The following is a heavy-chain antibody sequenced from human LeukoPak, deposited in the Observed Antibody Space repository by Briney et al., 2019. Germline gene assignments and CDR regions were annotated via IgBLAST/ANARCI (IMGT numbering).Heavy chain of an antibody. CDR2: MYYSGIT. Sequence: SETLSLTCTVSGGSIDSSYWSWIRQPPGKGLEWIGYMYYSGITNYNPSLKNRVTMSLDTSKNQFSLILSSVAAADTAVYYCVRADFGAKSFDSWGQGTLVAVSS. J-gene: IGHJ4*02. D-gene: IGHD4-23*01. CDR1: GGSIDSSY. CDR3: VRADFGAKSFDS. V-gene: IGHV4-59*01.